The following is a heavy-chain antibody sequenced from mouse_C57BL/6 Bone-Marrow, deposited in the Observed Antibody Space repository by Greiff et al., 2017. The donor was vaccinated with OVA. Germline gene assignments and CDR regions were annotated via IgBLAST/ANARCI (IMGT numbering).Heavy chain of an antibody. CDR1: GFTFSSYA. J-gene: IGHJ4*01. Sequence: EVKLEESGGGLVKPGGSLKLSCAASGFTFSSYAMSWVRQTPEKRLEWVATISDGGSYTYYPDNVKGRFTISRDNAKNNLYLQMIHLKSEDTAMYYCARERIYYYGSSNYAMDYWGQGTSVTVSS. CDR2: ISDGGSYT. D-gene: IGHD1-1*01. CDR3: ARERIYYYGSSNYAMDY. V-gene: IGHV5-4*01.